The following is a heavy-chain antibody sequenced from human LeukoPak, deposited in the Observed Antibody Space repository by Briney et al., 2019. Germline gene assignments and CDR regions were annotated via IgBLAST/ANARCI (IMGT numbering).Heavy chain of an antibody. Sequence: GASVKVSCKASGYTFTSHDINWVRQATGQGLEWMGWMNPNSGNTGHAQKFQGRVTMTRNTSISTVYMELSSLRSEDTAVYYCARRYSYAFDYWGQGTLVTVSS. CDR3: ARRYSYAFDY. J-gene: IGHJ4*02. CDR1: GYTFTSHD. V-gene: IGHV1-8*01. CDR2: MNPNSGNT. D-gene: IGHD5-18*01.